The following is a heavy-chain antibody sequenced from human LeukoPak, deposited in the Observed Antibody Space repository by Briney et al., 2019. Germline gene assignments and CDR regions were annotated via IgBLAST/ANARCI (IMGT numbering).Heavy chain of an antibody. CDR2: ISSSGSTI. CDR3: ARELELFAFDI. V-gene: IGHV3-48*03. D-gene: IGHD1-7*01. CDR1: GFTFSSYE. Sequence: GGSLRLSCAVSGFTFSSYEMNWVRQAPGKGLEWVSYISSSGSTIYYADSVKGRFTISRDNAKNSLYLQMNSLRAEDTAVYYCARELELFAFDIWGQGTMVTVSS. J-gene: IGHJ3*02.